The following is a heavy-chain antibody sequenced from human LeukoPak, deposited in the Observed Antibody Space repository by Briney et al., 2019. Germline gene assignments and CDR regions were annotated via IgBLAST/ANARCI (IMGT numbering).Heavy chain of an antibody. V-gene: IGHV4-30-4*01. J-gene: IGHJ4*02. Sequence: PSETLSLTCTVSGGSISTGGYYWSWIRQPPGKGLEWIGYIYYSGSTYYNPSLKSRVIISVDTSKNQFSLKLSSVTAADTAVYHCARAPVYSGTYFDYWGQGTLVTVSS. D-gene: IGHD1-26*01. CDR3: ARAPVYSGTYFDY. CDR2: IYYSGST. CDR1: GGSISTGGYY.